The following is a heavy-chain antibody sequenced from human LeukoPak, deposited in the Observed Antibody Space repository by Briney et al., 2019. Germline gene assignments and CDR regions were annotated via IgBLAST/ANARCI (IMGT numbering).Heavy chain of an antibody. D-gene: IGHD1-14*01. CDR3: ARGVEPLAANTLAY. CDR2: LYSDGNT. CDR1: GFTVITND. Sequence: GGSLRLSCVASGFTVITNDMTWVRQAPGKGLEWVSVLYSDGNTKYADSVQGRLTISRDNSKNTLYLEMNSLSPDDTAVYYCARGVEPLAANTLAYWGQGTLVTVSS. V-gene: IGHV3-53*01. J-gene: IGHJ4*02.